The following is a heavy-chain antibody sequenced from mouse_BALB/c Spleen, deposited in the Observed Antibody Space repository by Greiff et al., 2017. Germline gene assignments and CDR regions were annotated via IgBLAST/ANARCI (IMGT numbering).Heavy chain of an antibody. J-gene: IGHJ3*01. Sequence: EVQLQQSGPGLVKPSQSLSLTCTVTGYSITSDYAWNWIRQFPGNKLEWMGYISYSGSTSYNPSLKSRISITRDTSKNQFFLQLNSVTTEDTATYYCAREGYDGAWFAYWGQGTLVTVSA. CDR2: ISYSGST. CDR3: AREGYDGAWFAY. D-gene: IGHD2-14*01. V-gene: IGHV3-2*02. CDR1: GYSITSDYA.